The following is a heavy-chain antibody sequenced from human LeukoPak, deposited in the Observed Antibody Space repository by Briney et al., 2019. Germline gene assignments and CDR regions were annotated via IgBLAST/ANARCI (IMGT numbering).Heavy chain of an antibody. CDR1: GFTFSAYW. J-gene: IGHJ3*02. Sequence: GGSLRLSCAASGFTFSAYWMHWVRQAPGKGLVWVSRVDSGGSSTRYSDSVKGRFTISRDNSKNTLYLQMNHLRAEDTAIYYCAKCSASYYNDAFDIWGRGTMVTVSS. CDR2: VDSGGSST. CDR3: AKCSASYYNDAFDI. V-gene: IGHV3-74*01. D-gene: IGHD3-10*02.